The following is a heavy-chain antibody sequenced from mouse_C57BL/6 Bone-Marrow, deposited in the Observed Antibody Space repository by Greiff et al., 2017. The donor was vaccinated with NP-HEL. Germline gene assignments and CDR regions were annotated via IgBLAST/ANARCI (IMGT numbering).Heavy chain of an antibody. J-gene: IGHJ4*01. V-gene: IGHV1-52*01. Sequence: QVQLKQPGAELVRPGSSVKLSCKASGYTFTSYWMHWVKQRPIQGLEWIGNIDPSDSETHYNQKFKDKATLTVYKSSCKAYMRLSSLPSKDSAVYYCAIGRYYYGSSYVGRAMDYWGQGTSVTVSS. CDR3: AIGRYYYGSSYVGRAMDY. CDR1: GYTFTSYW. D-gene: IGHD1-1*01. CDR2: IDPSDSET.